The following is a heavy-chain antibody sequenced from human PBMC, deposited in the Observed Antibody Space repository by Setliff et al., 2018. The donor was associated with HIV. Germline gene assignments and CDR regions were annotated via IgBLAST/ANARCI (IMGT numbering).Heavy chain of an antibody. CDR3: ARARYIVIRGDAGMDV. Sequence: TLSLTCTVSGGSINSGGYYWVWIRQPALKGLEWIGRIYTSGLTNYNPSLKSRVTISVDTSKNQVSLKLSSVTASDTAVYYCARARYIVIRGDAGMDVWGPGTTVTLSS. CDR1: GGSINSGGYY. V-gene: IGHV4-61*02. D-gene: IGHD3-10*01. CDR2: IYTSGLT. J-gene: IGHJ6*02.